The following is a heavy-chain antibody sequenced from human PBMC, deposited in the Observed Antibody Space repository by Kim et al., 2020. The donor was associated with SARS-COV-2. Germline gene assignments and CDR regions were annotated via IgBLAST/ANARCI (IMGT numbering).Heavy chain of an antibody. CDR2: IYYSGST. Sequence: SETLSLTCTVSGGSISSYYWSWIRQPPGKGLEWIGYIYYSGSTNYNTSPQSSVTITVDTSKNQFSLQLHSVTAADTAAYYCARAYISSCQAFDSWGQGT. CDR3: ARAYISSCQAFDS. V-gene: IGHV4-59*13. D-gene: IGHD6-13*01. CDR1: GGSISSYY. J-gene: IGHJ4*02.